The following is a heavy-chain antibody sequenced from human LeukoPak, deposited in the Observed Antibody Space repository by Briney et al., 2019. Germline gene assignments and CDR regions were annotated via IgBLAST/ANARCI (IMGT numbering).Heavy chain of an antibody. CDR3: ARTLRSGNWFFDL. D-gene: IGHD6-19*01. J-gene: IGHJ2*01. V-gene: IGHV3-23*01. Sequence: GGSLRLSCAASRFTFSSYAMSWVRQAPGKGLEWVSLISVSGDSTYYADSVKGRFTSSRDNLKNTLFLQLNSLRVEDTAIYYCARTLRSGNWFFDLWGRGTLVTVSS. CDR1: RFTFSSYA. CDR2: ISVSGDST.